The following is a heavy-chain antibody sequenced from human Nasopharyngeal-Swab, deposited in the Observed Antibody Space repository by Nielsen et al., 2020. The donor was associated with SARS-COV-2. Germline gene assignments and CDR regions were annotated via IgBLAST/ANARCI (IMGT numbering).Heavy chain of an antibody. V-gene: IGHV4-38-2*02. CDR2: IYHSGST. J-gene: IGHJ4*02. CDR3: ARVVWLQSHYYFDY. D-gene: IGHD5-24*01. Sequence: WIRQPPGQGQEWIGGIYHSGSTYYNPSLKSRVTISVDTSKNQFSLKLSSVTAADTAVYYCARVVWLQSHYYFDYWGQGTLVTVSS.